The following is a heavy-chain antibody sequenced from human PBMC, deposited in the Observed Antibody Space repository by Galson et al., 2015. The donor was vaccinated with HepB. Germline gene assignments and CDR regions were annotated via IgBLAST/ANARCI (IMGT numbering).Heavy chain of an antibody. J-gene: IGHJ3*02. Sequence: QSGAEVKKPGESLKISCKGSGYSFTSYWIGWVRQMPGKGLEWMGIIYPGDSDTRYSPSFQGQVTISADKSISTAYLQWSSLKASDTAMYYCARQDQDDSSGYLAFDIWGQGTMVTVSS. D-gene: IGHD3-22*01. V-gene: IGHV5-51*01. CDR2: IYPGDSDT. CDR3: ARQDQDDSSGYLAFDI. CDR1: GYSFTSYW.